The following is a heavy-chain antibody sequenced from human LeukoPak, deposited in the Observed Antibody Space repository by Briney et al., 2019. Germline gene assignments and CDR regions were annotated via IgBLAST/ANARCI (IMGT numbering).Heavy chain of an antibody. CDR1: GGSISSYY. CDR2: IYYSGST. V-gene: IGHV4-59*01. Sequence: SETLSLTCTVSGGSISSYYWSWIRQPPGKGLEWIGYIYYSGSTNYNPSLKGRVTISVDTSKNQFSLKLSSVTAADTAVYYCARDDSSSDHDAFDIWGQGTMVTVSS. CDR3: ARDDSSSDHDAFDI. J-gene: IGHJ3*02. D-gene: IGHD6-19*01.